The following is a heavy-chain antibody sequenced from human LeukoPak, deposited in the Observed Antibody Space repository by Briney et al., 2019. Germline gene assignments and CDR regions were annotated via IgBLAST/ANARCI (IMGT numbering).Heavy chain of an antibody. Sequence: SVKVSCKAYGDTFSFYALSWVRQAPGQRLEWMGGYISIFTRTDYAERFQGRVTITTDESSNTAYMELRGLRSDDTAVYYCARHMYYYENTGYYSNPFGYWGQGTLVTVSS. CDR1: GDTFSFYA. D-gene: IGHD3-22*01. J-gene: IGHJ4*02. CDR2: YISIFTRT. CDR3: ARHMYYYENTGYYSNPFGY. V-gene: IGHV1-69*05.